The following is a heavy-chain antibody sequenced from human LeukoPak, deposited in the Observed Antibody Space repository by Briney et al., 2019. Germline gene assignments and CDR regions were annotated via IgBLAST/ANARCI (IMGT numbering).Heavy chain of an antibody. CDR1: GFTFSNYA. D-gene: IGHD3-3*01. J-gene: IGHJ4*02. CDR2: ISFDGSNK. V-gene: IGHV3-30-3*01. CDR3: ARDEEFTIFGVGPDY. Sequence: GGSLRLSCAASGFTFSNYAMHWVRQAPGKGLEWVAIISFDGSNKYYADSVKGRFTISRDNSKNTLYLQMNSLRAEDTAVYYCARDEEFTIFGVGPDYWGQGTLVTVSS.